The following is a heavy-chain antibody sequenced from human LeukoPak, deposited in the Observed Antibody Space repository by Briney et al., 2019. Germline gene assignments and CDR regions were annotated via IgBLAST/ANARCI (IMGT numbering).Heavy chain of an antibody. Sequence: GGSLRLSCAASGFTFSRYWMRWVPQGPRKGLVWVSRINGGGGTTTYRHPVRGRFTISRDNAKNRVYLQMNSLRAEDAAVYDCVRDRGVAGTEEFYFDNWGQGTLVTVSS. D-gene: IGHD3-10*01. CDR2: INGGGGTT. CDR1: GFTFSRYW. V-gene: IGHV3-74*01. CDR3: VRDRGVAGTEEFYFDN. J-gene: IGHJ4*02.